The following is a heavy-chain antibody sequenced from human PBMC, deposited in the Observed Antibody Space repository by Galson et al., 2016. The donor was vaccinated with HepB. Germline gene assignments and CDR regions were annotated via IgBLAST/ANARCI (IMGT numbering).Heavy chain of an antibody. V-gene: IGHV3-13*01. CDR1: GFTFSNYD. Sequence: SLRLSCAASGFTFSNYDMHWVRQTTGKGLEWVSGIGTADDRYYPDSVKGRFSISRENAKNSLHLQMNSLRAEDTAVYYCAREVGEILLDWGQGTLVTVSS. J-gene: IGHJ4*02. CDR2: IGTADDR. D-gene: IGHD2-21*01. CDR3: AREVGEILLD.